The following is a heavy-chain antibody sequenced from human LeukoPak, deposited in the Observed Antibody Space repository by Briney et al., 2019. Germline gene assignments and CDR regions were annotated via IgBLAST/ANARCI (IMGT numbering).Heavy chain of an antibody. CDR1: GGSINSNY. D-gene: IGHD2-21*02. J-gene: IGHJ4*02. CDR3: ARLSPSYIVVMTAIGGYFDY. CDR2: IYYSGST. V-gene: IGHV4-59*01. Sequence: PSETLSLTCTVSGGSINSNYWSWIRQPPGKGLEWIGYIYYSGSTNYNPSLKSRVTISVDTSKNQFSLELSSVTAADTAVYYCARLSPSYIVVMTAIGGYFDYWGQGTLVTVSS.